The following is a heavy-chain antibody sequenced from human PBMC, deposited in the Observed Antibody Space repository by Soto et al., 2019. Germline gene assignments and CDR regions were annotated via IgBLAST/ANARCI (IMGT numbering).Heavy chain of an antibody. D-gene: IGHD4-4*01. V-gene: IGHV4-59*01. CDR2: IYYTGST. CDR3: ARDKGHDYNRAGFDY. J-gene: IGHJ4*02. Sequence: PSETLSLTCTVSGGSINSDYWTWIRQPPGRGLEWIGYIYYTGSTSYNPSLRSRVTISVDRSKNQFSLKLGSVTAADTALYYCARDKGHDYNRAGFDYWGQGILVTVSS. CDR1: GGSINSDY.